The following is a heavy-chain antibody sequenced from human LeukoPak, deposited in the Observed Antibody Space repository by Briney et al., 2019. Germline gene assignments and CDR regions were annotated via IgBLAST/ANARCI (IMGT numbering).Heavy chain of an antibody. Sequence: SETLSLTCTVSGGSINSSSYYWGWIRQPPGKGLEWIGSIYYSGSTYYNPSLKSRVTISVDTSKNQFSLKLTCVTAADTDVYYCARRNYFDSSGYTYWGQGTLVTVSS. V-gene: IGHV4-39*01. CDR2: IYYSGST. D-gene: IGHD3-22*01. CDR3: ARRNYFDSSGYTY. CDR1: GGSINSSSYY. J-gene: IGHJ4*02.